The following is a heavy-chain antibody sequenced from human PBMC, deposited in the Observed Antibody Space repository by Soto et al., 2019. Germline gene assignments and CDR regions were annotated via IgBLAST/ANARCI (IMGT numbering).Heavy chain of an antibody. CDR1: GGSISSYY. CDR2: IYYSGST. CDR3: ARGATGTRDFDF. V-gene: IGHV4-59*12. D-gene: IGHD1-1*01. Sequence: SETLSLTCTVSGGSISSYYWSWIRQPPGKGLEWIGYIYYSGSTNYNPSLKSRVTISGDTSKNQLSLKVSSVTAADTAVYYCARGATGTRDFDFWGQGTLVTVSS. J-gene: IGHJ4*02.